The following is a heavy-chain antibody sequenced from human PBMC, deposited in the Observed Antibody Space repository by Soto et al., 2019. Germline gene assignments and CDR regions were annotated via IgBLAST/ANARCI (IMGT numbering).Heavy chain of an antibody. D-gene: IGHD3-10*02. CDR3: ACSGEVVPSSGYFQD. J-gene: IGHJ1*01. V-gene: IGHV1-69*12. Sequence: QVQLVQSGAEVKKPGSSVKVSCKASGGTFSSYAISWVRQAPGQGLEWMGGIIPIFGTANYAQKVQGRVTIIADESTGTAYMERSSLRSEETAVYYCACSGEVVPSSGYFQDWGQGTLVTVSS. CDR2: IIPIFGTA. CDR1: GGTFSSYA.